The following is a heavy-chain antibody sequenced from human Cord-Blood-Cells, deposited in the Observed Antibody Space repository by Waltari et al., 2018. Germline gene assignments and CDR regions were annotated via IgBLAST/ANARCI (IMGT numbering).Heavy chain of an antibody. CDR1: GFTFSNAW. CDR2: IKSKTDGGTT. J-gene: IGHJ4*02. D-gene: IGHD6-19*01. V-gene: IGHV3-15*01. Sequence: EVQLVESGGGLVKPGGSLRLSCAASGFTFSNAWMSWVRQAPGKGLEWVCRIKSKTDGGTTDYAAPVKGRFTISRDDSKNTLYLQMNSLKTEDTAVYYCTTDGRGWFDYWGQGTLVTVSS. CDR3: TTDGRGWFDY.